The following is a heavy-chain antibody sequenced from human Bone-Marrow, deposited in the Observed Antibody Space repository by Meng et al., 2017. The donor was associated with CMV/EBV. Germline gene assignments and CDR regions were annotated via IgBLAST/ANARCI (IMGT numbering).Heavy chain of an antibody. V-gene: IGHV4-39*07. CDR1: GASISSSSHY. CDR2: ISNSGST. D-gene: IGHD3-16*01. CDR3: VRKETGTMMNY. J-gene: IGHJ4*02. Sequence: SETLSLTCAVSGASISSSSHYWAWIRQPPGRGLEWVACISNSGSTAYNRSLKSRVTISVNRPKNHFSLTLSSVTAADTAVYFCVRKETGTMMNYWGQGTLVTVSS.